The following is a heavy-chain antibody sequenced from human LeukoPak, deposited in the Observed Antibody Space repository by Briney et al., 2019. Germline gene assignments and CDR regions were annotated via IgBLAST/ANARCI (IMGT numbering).Heavy chain of an antibody. CDR2: IIPILGIA. D-gene: IGHD3-22*01. J-gene: IGHJ4*02. CDR3: AREYYYYDSSGYPLDY. CDR1: GGTFSSYV. Sequence: GASVKVSCKASGGTFSSYVFSWVRQAPGQGLEWMARIIPILGIANYAQKFQGRVTITADKSTSTAYMELSSLRSEDTAVYYCAREYYYYDSSGYPLDYWGQGTLVTVSS. V-gene: IGHV1-69*04.